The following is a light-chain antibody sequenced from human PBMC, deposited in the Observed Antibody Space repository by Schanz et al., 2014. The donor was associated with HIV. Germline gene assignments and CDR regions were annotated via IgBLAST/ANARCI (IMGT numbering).Light chain of an antibody. CDR2: GAS. Sequence: EIVLTQSPGTLSLSPGERGTLSCRASQSVKSNFIGWYQQKPGQAPRLLIFGASNRATGVPDRFSGSGSGTDFTLTISRLEPEDFAVYYCQHYGDSRGTFGGGTKVDI. CDR1: QSVKSNF. J-gene: IGKJ4*02. V-gene: IGKV3-20*01. CDR3: QHYGDSRGT.